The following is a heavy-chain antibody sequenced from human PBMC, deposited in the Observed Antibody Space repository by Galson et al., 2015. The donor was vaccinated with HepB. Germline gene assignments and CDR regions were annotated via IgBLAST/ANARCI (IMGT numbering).Heavy chain of an antibody. Sequence: SVKVSCKASGYTFTSYYMRWVRQAPGQGLEWMGIINPSGGSTTYAQKFQGRVTMTRDTSTSTVYMEVSSLRSEDTAVYYCARPLYSSGWYSGYYYGMDVWGQGTTVTVPS. CDR2: INPSGGST. V-gene: IGHV1-46*01. D-gene: IGHD6-19*01. J-gene: IGHJ6*02. CDR3: ARPLYSSGWYSGYYYGMDV. CDR1: GYTFTSYY.